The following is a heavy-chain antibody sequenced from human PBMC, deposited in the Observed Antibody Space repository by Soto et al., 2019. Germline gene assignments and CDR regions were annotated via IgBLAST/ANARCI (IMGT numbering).Heavy chain of an antibody. V-gene: IGHV3-23*01. CDR2: VDVGGGST. Sequence: EVQLLESGGGLVQPGGSLRLSCAASGFTFSTHAMIWVRQAPGKGLNWVSTVDVGGGSTYYTDSVKGRFTVSRDNSKNTVYVHLNTLRAEDTAIYFCARDSGPAGGGACDIWGQGTMVTVSS. CDR3: ARDSGPAGGGACDI. CDR1: GFTFSTHA. J-gene: IGHJ3*02. D-gene: IGHD6-25*01.